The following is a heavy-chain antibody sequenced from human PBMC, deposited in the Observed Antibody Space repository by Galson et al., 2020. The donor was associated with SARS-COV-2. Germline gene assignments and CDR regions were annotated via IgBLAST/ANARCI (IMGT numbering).Heavy chain of an antibody. Sequence: GESLKISCTGSGYDFSGQWIAWVRRMPGKGLEWMGVIYPGDSDTKYSPSFQGQVPISADKSIRTAYLQWSSLKASDTAIYYCARALLYNGNYYWYFDLWGRGTLVTVSS. CDR2: IYPGDSDT. J-gene: IGHJ2*01. CDR1: GYDFSGQW. CDR3: ARALLYNGNYYWYFDL. D-gene: IGHD1-26*01. V-gene: IGHV5-51*01.